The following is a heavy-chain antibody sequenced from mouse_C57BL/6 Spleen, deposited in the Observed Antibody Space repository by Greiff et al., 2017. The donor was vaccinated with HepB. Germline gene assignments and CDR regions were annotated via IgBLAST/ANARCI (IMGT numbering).Heavy chain of an antibody. Sequence: EVKLVESGGGLVKPGGSLKLSCAASGFTFSSYAMSWVRQTPEKRLEWVATISDGGSYTYYPDNVKGRFTISRDNAKNNLYLQMSHLKSEDTAMYYCARDNCSIYWYCGVWGTGTAVTVST. CDR3: ARDNCSIYWYCGV. V-gene: IGHV5-4*01. CDR2: ISDGGSYT. D-gene: IGHD2-5*01. CDR1: GFTFSSYA. J-gene: IGHJ1*03.